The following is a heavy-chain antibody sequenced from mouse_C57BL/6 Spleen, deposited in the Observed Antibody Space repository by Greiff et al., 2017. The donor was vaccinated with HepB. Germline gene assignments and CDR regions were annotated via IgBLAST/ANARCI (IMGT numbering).Heavy chain of an antibody. D-gene: IGHD1-1*01. CDR3: ARPPSYYGSSYGYFDV. V-gene: IGHV5-9*01. CDR1: GFTFSSYT. CDR2: ISGGGGNT. J-gene: IGHJ1*03. Sequence: EVKLVESGGGLVKPGGSLKLSCAASGFTFSSYTMSWVRQTPEKRLEWVATISGGGGNTYYPDSVKGRFTISRDNAKNTLYLQMSSLRSEDTALYYCARPPSYYGSSYGYFDVWGTGTTVTVSS.